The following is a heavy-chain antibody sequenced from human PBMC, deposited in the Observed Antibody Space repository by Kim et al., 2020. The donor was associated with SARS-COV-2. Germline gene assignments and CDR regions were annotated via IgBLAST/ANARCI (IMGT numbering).Heavy chain of an antibody. J-gene: IGHJ4*02. Sequence: SETLSLTCTVSGYSISSGYYWGWIRQPPGKGLEWIGSIYHSGSTYYNPSLKSRVTISVDTSKNQFSLKLSSVTAADTAVYYCASPVVVVADISLHFDYWGQGTLVTVSS. CDR2: IYHSGST. V-gene: IGHV4-38-2*02. CDR1: GYSISSGYY. CDR3: ASPVVVVADISLHFDY. D-gene: IGHD2-15*01.